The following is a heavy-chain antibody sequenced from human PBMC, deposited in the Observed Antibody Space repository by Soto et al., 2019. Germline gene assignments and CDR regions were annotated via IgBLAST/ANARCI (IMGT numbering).Heavy chain of an antibody. J-gene: IGHJ6*02. V-gene: IGHV1-69*13. D-gene: IGHD2-21*02. CDR2: IIPVFRSA. Sequence: ASVKVSCKASGGTFNKFAFSWVRQAPGQGFEWMGGIIPVFRSANYAQRFRGRITITADEYTSTVYLYLNDLRSDDTAVYYCARRYCASDNCPLFYYFVDLWGLGTTVTVS. CDR1: GGTFNKFA. CDR3: ARRYCASDNCPLFYYFVDL.